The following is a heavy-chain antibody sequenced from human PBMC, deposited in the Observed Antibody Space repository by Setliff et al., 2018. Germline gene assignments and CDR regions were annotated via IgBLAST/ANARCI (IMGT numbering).Heavy chain of an antibody. CDR3: RVWVDMIEVDS. J-gene: IGHJ4*02. Sequence: SETLSLTCAVYGVSFSGTYCSWIRQSPGKGLEWIGEINHTGSPNWIGEINHSGSPNYNPSLKSRVTMSVDTSKNQFSLKLTSVTAADTAVYYCRVWVDMIEVDSWAQGTLVTVSS. CDR2: INHSGSP. D-gene: IGHD3-22*01. CDR1: GVSFSGTY. V-gene: IGHV4-34*01.